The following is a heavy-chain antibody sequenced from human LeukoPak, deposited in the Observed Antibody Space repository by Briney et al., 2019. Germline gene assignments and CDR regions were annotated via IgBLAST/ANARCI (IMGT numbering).Heavy chain of an antibody. CDR2: IDWDDDK. J-gene: IGHJ4*02. CDR3: ARMRFTGSYSHFDY. Sequence: SGPTLVNPTQTLTLTFTFSGFSLSTSLMCVSWIRQPPGKALEWLAVIDWDDDKYYSTSLRTRLTISKDTSKNQVVLTMTDMDPVDTATYYCARMRFTGSYSHFDYWGQGTLVTVSS. V-gene: IGHV2-70*01. CDR1: GFSLSTSLMC. D-gene: IGHD1-26*01.